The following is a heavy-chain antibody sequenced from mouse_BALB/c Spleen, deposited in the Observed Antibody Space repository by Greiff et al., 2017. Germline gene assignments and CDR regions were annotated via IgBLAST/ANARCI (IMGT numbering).Heavy chain of an antibody. CDR1: GYTFTSYT. CDR3: ASAYYGNSYYAMDY. V-gene: IGHV1-4*01. CDR2: IKPSSGYT. D-gene: IGHD2-10*01. Sequence: VQLQQSGAELARPGASVKMSCKASGYTFTSYTMHWVKQRPGQGLEWIGYIKPSSGYTNYNQKFKDKATLTADKSSSTAYMQLSSLTSEDSAVYYCASAYYGNSYYAMDYWGQGTSVTVSS. J-gene: IGHJ4*01.